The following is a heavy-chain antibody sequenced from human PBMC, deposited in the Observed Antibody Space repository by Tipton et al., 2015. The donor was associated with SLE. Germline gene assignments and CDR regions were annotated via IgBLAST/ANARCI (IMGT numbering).Heavy chain of an antibody. D-gene: IGHD3/OR15-3a*01. CDR2: IQYDGSNR. Sequence: SGFSFSRNGMHWVRQAPGKGLEWVSFIQYDGSNRQHADSVEGRIIISRDNSKNTLYLQVNRLRPEDTAVYYCAKDMGSWTYALDIWGQGAMVTVSS. CDR1: GFSFSRNG. CDR3: AKDMGSWTYALDI. V-gene: IGHV3-30*02. J-gene: IGHJ3*02.